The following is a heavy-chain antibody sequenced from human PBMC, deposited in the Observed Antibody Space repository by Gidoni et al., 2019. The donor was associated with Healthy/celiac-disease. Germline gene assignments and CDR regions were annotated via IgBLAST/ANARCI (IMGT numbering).Heavy chain of an antibody. CDR3: ARGTRARNYVPFDY. CDR1: GGSFSGYY. J-gene: IGHJ4*02. Sequence: QVQLQQWGAGLLKPSETLSLTCAVYGGSFSGYYWSWIRQPPGKGLEWIGEINHSGSTNYNPSLKSRVTISVDTSKNQFSLKLSSVTAADTAVYYCARGTRARNYVPFDYWGQGTLVTVSS. V-gene: IGHV4-34*01. CDR2: INHSGST. D-gene: IGHD4-4*01.